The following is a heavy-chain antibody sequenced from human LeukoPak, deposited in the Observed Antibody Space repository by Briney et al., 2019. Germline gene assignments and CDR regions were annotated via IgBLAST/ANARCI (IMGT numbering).Heavy chain of an antibody. D-gene: IGHD3-22*01. V-gene: IGHV3-30*18. CDR3: AKAPVDGGYYDSSGYLACYFDY. CDR1: GFSFSSYG. CDR2: ISYEGSNK. Sequence: GGSLRLSCAASGFSFSSYGMGWVRQAPGEGLGWVAVISYEGSNKYYADSVKGRFTISRDNSKNTLYLQMNSLRAEDTAVYYCAKAPVDGGYYDSSGYLACYFDYWGQGTLVTVSS. J-gene: IGHJ4*02.